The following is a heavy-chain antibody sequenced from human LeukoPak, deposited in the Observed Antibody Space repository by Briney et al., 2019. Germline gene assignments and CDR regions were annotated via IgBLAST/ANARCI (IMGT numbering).Heavy chain of an antibody. D-gene: IGHD6-6*01. Sequence: GASLKVSCQASGYGFTDYYVHWIRRAPGQGLEWMGWINPSSGATIYAQKFQGRVTMTRDTFTTTAYMEINSLVSDDTAVYYCARGWRINSSGGFVDPWGQGTLVTVSS. CDR1: GYGFTDYY. CDR3: ARGWRINSSGGFVDP. V-gene: IGHV1-2*02. CDR2: INPSSGAT. J-gene: IGHJ5*02.